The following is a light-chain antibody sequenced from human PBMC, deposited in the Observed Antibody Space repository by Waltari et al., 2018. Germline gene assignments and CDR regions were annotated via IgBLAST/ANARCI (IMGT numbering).Light chain of an antibody. CDR3: QQHDKSPWT. Sequence: DIQMTQSPSSLSASVGETVPITCRASQPVDTWLAWYQQKPGKAPKLLIYRASNLDTGVPSRFRGSGSETDFTLTIRDLHPEDVATYFCQQHDKSPWTFGQGTKVEIK. J-gene: IGKJ1*01. V-gene: IGKV1-5*01. CDR2: RAS. CDR1: QPVDTW.